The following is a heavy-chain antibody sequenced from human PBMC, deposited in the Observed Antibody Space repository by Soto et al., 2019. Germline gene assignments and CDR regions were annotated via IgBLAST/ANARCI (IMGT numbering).Heavy chain of an antibody. Sequence: QVQLVQSGAEVKKPGSTVNVSCKASGGTFRSYAISWVRQAPGQGLEWMGGIIPIFGTANYAQKFQGRVTITADESTSTAYMELSSLRSEDTAVYYCARRYCSSTSCLLRGRGWFDPWGQGTLVTVSS. CDR2: IIPIFGTA. D-gene: IGHD2-2*01. J-gene: IGHJ5*02. CDR1: GGTFRSYA. CDR3: ARRYCSSTSCLLRGRGWFDP. V-gene: IGHV1-69*01.